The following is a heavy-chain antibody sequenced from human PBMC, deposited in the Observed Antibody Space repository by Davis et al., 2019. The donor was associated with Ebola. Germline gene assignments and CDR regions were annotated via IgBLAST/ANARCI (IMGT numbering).Heavy chain of an antibody. Sequence: PGGSLRLSCAASGFTFSSYSMNWVRQAPGKGLEWVSSISSSSSYIYYADSVKGRFTISRDNSKNTLYLQMNSLRAEDTAVYYCARDKGIAARLSAFDIWGQGTMVTVSS. CDR2: ISSSSSYI. V-gene: IGHV3-21*01. D-gene: IGHD6-6*01. CDR3: ARDKGIAARLSAFDI. J-gene: IGHJ3*02. CDR1: GFTFSSYS.